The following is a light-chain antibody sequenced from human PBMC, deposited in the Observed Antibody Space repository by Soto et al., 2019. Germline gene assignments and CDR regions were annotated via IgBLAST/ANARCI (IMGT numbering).Light chain of an antibody. V-gene: IGLV2-14*01. J-gene: IGLJ1*01. CDR2: EVT. Sequence: QAVLTQPACVSVSPGQSITISCTGTSRDIGNYNYVSWYQHHPGKAPKLMIYEVTSRPSGVSDRFSGSKSGMTASLTISGLQPEDEADYFCASYRSANTLVVFGTGTKVTVL. CDR3: ASYRSANTLVV. CDR1: SRDIGNYNY.